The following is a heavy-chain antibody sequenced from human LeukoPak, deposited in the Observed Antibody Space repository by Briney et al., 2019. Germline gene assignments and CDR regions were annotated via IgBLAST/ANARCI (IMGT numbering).Heavy chain of an antibody. J-gene: IGHJ3*02. CDR3: ARDLVATNAFDI. V-gene: IGHV4-59*01. CDR1: GGSISSYY. D-gene: IGHD5-12*01. Sequence: SETLSLTCTVSGGSISSYYWSWLRQPPGKGLEWLGYIYYSGSTNYNPSLKSRVTISVDTSKNQFSPKLSSVTAADTAVYYCARDLVATNAFDIWGQGTMVTVSS. CDR2: IYYSGST.